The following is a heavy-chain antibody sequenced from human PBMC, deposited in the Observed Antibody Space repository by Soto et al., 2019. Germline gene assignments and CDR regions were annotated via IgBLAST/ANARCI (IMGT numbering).Heavy chain of an antibody. CDR2: IYRTGST. Sequence: KPWETLSLTCTVSGGSISSYYWSWIRQPPGRGLEWIGEIYRTGSTNYNPSLKSRVTISLDKSENQFSLKVTSLTAADTAVYYCASRDPGTSVDYWGQGTLVTVSS. CDR3: ASRDPGTSVDY. J-gene: IGHJ4*02. D-gene: IGHD1-7*01. CDR1: GGSISSYY. V-gene: IGHV4-4*09.